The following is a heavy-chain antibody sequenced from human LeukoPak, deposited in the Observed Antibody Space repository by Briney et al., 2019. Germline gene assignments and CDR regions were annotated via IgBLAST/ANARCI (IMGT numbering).Heavy chain of an antibody. CDR3: AREDGDYYYYYGMDV. D-gene: IGHD4-17*01. CDR2: ISGSGGTT. V-gene: IGHV3-23*01. J-gene: IGHJ6*02. CDR1: GFLFRSYA. Sequence: GGSLRLSCAASGFLFRSYAMNWVRQAPGKGLEWVSTISGSGGTTYYADSVKGRFTISRDNSKNTLYLQMNSLRAEDTAVYYCAREDGDYYYYYGMDVWGQGTTVTVSS.